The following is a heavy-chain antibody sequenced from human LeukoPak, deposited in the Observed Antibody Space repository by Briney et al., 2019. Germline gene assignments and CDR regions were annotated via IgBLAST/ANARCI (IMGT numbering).Heavy chain of an antibody. V-gene: IGHV3-66*01. Sequence: GGSLRLSCAASGFTVSSTYLTWVGQAPGKGLEWLSVIYSGGYTYYADSVKGRFFISRDISENMVYLQMNSLSVEDTAVYFCARGRPAHYFDSWGPGTLVTVS. CDR2: IYSGGYT. CDR3: ARGRPAHYFDS. CDR1: GFTVSSTY. J-gene: IGHJ4*02. D-gene: IGHD6-6*01.